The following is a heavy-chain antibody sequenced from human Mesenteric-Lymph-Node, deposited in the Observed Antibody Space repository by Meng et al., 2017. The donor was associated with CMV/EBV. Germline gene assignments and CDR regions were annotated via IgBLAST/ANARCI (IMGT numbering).Heavy chain of an antibody. CDR2: ISSSSSYT. V-gene: IGHV3-11*06. J-gene: IGHJ4*02. CDR1: GFTFSGFY. D-gene: IGHD5-12*01. CDR3: AKYRIKSPPPRDFDF. Sequence: GFTFSGFYMGWIRQAPGKGLEWVSYISSSSSYTNYADSVKGRFTISRDNAKNSLYLQMNSLRAEDTAVYYCAKYRIKSPPPRDFDFWGQGTLVTVSS.